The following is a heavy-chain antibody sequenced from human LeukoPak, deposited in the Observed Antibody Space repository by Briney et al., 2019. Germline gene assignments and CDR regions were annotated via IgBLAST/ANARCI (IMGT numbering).Heavy chain of an antibody. Sequence: SETLSLTCTVSGVSITGISYYWGWIRQPPGKGLEWIGSIYYSGSTYYNPSLKSRVTISVDTSKNQFSLKLSSVTAADTAVYYCARRPGCSSTSCKRWFDPWGQGTLVTVSS. J-gene: IGHJ5*02. D-gene: IGHD2-2*01. V-gene: IGHV4-39*07. CDR2: IYYSGST. CDR1: GVSITGISYY. CDR3: ARRPGCSSTSCKRWFDP.